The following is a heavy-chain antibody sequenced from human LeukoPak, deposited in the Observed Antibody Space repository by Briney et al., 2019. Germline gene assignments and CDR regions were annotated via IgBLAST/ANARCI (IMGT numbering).Heavy chain of an antibody. CDR2: ISYDGSNK. CDR3: ARDPPPDPVPTHFDY. D-gene: IGHD3-10*02. CDR1: GFTFSSYA. V-gene: IGHV3-30-3*01. Sequence: GGSLRLSCAASGFTFSSYAMHWVRQAPGKGLEWVAVISYDGSNKYYADSVKGRFTISRDNSKNTLYLQMNSLRAEDTAVYYCARDPPPDPVPTHFDYWGQGTLVTVSS. J-gene: IGHJ4*02.